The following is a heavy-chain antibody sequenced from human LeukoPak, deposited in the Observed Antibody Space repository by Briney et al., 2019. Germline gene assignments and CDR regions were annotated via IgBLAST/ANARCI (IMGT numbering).Heavy chain of an antibody. V-gene: IGHV3-30*18. Sequence: PGGSLRLSCAASGFTFSSYWMSWVRQAPGKGLEWVAVISYDGSNKYYADSVKGRFTISRDNSKNTLYLQMNSLRAEDTAVYYCAKGSTTYGSGSPLDYWGQGTLVTVSS. CDR3: AKGSTTYGSGSPLDY. CDR1: GFTFSSYW. CDR2: ISYDGSNK. D-gene: IGHD3-10*01. J-gene: IGHJ4*02.